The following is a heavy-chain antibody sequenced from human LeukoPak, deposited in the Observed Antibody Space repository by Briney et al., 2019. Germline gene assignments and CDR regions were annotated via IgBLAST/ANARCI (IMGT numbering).Heavy chain of an antibody. V-gene: IGHV3-33*01. Sequence: GGSLRLPCAASGFTFSSYGMHWVRQAPGKGLEWVAVIWYDGSNKYYADSVKGRFTISRDNSKNTLYLQMNSLRAEDTAVYYCAREGSSSWFYYYGMDVWGQGTTVTVSS. CDR1: GFTFSSYG. CDR2: IWYDGSNK. J-gene: IGHJ6*02. D-gene: IGHD6-13*01. CDR3: AREGSSSWFYYYGMDV.